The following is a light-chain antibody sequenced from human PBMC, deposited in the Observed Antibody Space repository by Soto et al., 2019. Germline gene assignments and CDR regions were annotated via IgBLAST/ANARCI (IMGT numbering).Light chain of an antibody. CDR2: DAS. CDR3: QQYNSQWT. Sequence: DIQMTPSPSTLSASLGDIVTLTCRASQSISSWLAWYQQKPGKAPKLLIYDASSLESGVPSRFSGSGSGTEFTLTISSLQPDDFATYYCQQYNSQWTFGQGTKVDIK. J-gene: IGKJ1*01. CDR1: QSISSW. V-gene: IGKV1-5*01.